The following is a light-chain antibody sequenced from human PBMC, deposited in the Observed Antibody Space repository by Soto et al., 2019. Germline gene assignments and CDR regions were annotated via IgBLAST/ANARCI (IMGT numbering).Light chain of an antibody. CDR2: EVT. V-gene: IGLV2-8*01. J-gene: IGLJ1*01. Sequence: QSVLTQPPSASGSPGQSVTIPCTGISSDIGDYHYVSWYQHHPGKAPKLVIYEVTKRPSGVPDRFSGSKSGNTASLTVSGLQAEDEADYYCSSYTSSSTYVFGTGTKVTVL. CDR1: SSDIGDYHY. CDR3: SSYTSSSTYV.